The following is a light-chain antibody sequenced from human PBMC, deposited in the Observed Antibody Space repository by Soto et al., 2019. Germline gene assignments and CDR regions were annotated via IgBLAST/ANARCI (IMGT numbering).Light chain of an antibody. J-gene: IGKJ1*01. CDR3: QQYGSSRWT. CDR2: GAS. Sequence: PGERATLSCRASESVSSTYLAWYQQKPGQAPRLLIFGASSRATGIPDRFSGSGSGTDFTLTISRLEPEDFAVYYCQQYGSSRWTFGQGTKVEIK. CDR1: ESVSSTY. V-gene: IGKV3-20*01.